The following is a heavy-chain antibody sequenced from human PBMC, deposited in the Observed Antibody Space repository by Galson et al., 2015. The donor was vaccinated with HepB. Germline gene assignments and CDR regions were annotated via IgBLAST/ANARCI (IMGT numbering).Heavy chain of an antibody. CDR3: ARGYSGNYYSFDH. CDR2: TYYRSKWYN. CDR1: GDSVSSNSAA. J-gene: IGHJ4*02. Sequence: CAISGDSVSSNSAAWNWIRQSPSRGLEWLGRTYYRSKWYNDYPLSVKGRVTINPDTSKNQFSLQLNSVTPEDTAVYYCARGYSGNYYSFDHWGQGTLVTVSS. D-gene: IGHD1-26*01. V-gene: IGHV6-1*01.